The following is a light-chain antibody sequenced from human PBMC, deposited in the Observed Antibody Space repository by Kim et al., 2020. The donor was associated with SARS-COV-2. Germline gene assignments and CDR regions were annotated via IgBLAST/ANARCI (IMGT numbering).Light chain of an antibody. J-gene: IGKJ2*01. CDR2: GVS. CDR1: RSVDNN. Sequence: EIVMTQSPATLSVSPGDRVTLSCRASRSVDNNLSWYQQKPGQAHRVLIRGVSTRATGIPARFSGGGSGTEFTLTIDSLQPEDLAVYYCLQYKNWYTFGQGTKLEI. V-gene: IGKV3-15*01. CDR3: LQYKNWYT.